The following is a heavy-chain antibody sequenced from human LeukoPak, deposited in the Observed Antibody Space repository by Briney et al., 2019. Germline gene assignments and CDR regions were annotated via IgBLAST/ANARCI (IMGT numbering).Heavy chain of an antibody. V-gene: IGHV1-8*01. CDR1: GYTFTSYD. CDR3: ARGLVVVPAAMGAYYYYYMDV. Sequence: ASVKVSCKASGYTFTSYDINWVRQATGQGLEWMGWMNPNSGNTGYAQKFQGRVTMTRNTSISTAYMELGSLRSEDTAVYYCARGLVVVPAAMGAYYYYYMDVWGKGTTVTISS. J-gene: IGHJ6*03. D-gene: IGHD2-2*01. CDR2: MNPNSGNT.